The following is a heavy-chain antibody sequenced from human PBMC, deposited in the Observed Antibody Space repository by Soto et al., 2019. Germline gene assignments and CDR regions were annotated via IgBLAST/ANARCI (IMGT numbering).Heavy chain of an antibody. V-gene: IGHV1-69*06. CDR3: SRRQSGGFHRYFDS. CDR2: TSPIFGSG. D-gene: IGHD2-15*01. CDR1: GGTFSTNP. J-gene: IGHJ4*02. Sequence: QVQLVQSGAEVKMPGSSVKVSCKASGGTFSTNPISWVRQAPGQGHEWMGGTSPIFGSGSSSQTFHGRLTVTADKSTNTAYMELSNLTSGDTAVYYCSRRQSGGFHRYFDSWGQGTLVTVSS.